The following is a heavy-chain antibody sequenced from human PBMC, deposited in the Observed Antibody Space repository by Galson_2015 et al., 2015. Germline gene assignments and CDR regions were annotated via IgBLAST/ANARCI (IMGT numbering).Heavy chain of an antibody. CDR1: GFTFSSYS. D-gene: IGHD3-3*01. CDR2: ISSSSSYI. Sequence: SLRLSCAASGFTFSSYSMNWVRQAPGKGLEWVSPISSSSSYIYYADSVKGRFTISRDNAKNSLYLQMNSLRAEDTAVYYCSRVPSDFWSGAWVDVWGKGTTVTVSS. CDR3: SRVPSDFWSGAWVDV. V-gene: IGHV3-21*01. J-gene: IGHJ6*04.